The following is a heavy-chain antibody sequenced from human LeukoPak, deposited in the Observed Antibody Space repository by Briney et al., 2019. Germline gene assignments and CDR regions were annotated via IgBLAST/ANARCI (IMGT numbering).Heavy chain of an antibody. CDR2: INPKSGGT. D-gene: IGHD6-13*01. CDR1: GYTLTGDY. V-gene: IGHV1-2*02. J-gene: IGHJ5*02. CDR3: AREAGSFSS. Sequence: GASVKASCKASGYTLTGDYMHWVRQAPGQGLEWMGWINPKSGGTNYAQKFQGRVTMTRDTSISTAYMEMSRLRFDDTAVYYCAREAGSFSSWGQGTLVTVSS.